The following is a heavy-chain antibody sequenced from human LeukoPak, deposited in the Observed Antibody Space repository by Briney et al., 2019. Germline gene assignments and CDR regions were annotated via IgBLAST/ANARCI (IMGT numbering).Heavy chain of an antibody. CDR1: GFTFSSAA. CDR3: AKSGYTRFDY. CDR2: MSGSGSGGST. V-gene: IGHV3-23*01. Sequence: GGSLRLSCAASGFTFSSAAMSWVRQAPGKGLEWVSSMSGSGSGGSTYYADSVKGRFTISRDNYKNTLYLQMNSLRAEDTAVHYCAKSGYTRFDYWGQGTLVTVSS. D-gene: IGHD5-24*01. J-gene: IGHJ4*02.